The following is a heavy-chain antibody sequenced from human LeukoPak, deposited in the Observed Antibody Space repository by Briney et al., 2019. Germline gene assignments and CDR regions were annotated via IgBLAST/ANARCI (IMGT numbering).Heavy chain of an antibody. Sequence: SETLSLTCTVSGGSSSSYYWSWIRQPPGKGLEWIGYIHYSGSTNYNPSLKSRVTISVDTSKNQFSLKLSSVTAADTALYYCARHSGEPLGLIDYWGQGTLITVSS. J-gene: IGHJ4*02. CDR2: IHYSGST. D-gene: IGHD1-14*01. V-gene: IGHV4-59*08. CDR3: ARHSGEPLGLIDY. CDR1: GGSSSSYY.